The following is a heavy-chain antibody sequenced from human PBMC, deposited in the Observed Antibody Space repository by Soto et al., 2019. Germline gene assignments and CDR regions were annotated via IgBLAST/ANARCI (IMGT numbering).Heavy chain of an antibody. CDR3: ARQHSGSYYFDY. CDR1: GFSFRDYW. CDR2: MNQAGSEK. Sequence: GGSLRLSCGGSGFSFRDYWMTWVRQAPGKGLEWVANMNQAGSEKNYVDSVKGRFIISRDNAQNSLYLQTDSLRAEDTAVYYCARQHSGSYYFDYWGLGTLVTVSS. D-gene: IGHD1-26*01. J-gene: IGHJ4*02. V-gene: IGHV3-7*05.